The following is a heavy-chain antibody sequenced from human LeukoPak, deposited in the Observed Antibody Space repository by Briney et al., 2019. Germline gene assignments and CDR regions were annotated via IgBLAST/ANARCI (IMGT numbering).Heavy chain of an antibody. J-gene: IGHJ6*02. CDR1: GYTFTSYA. V-gene: IGHV7-4-1*02. CDR3: ATNYGGPTHYYYYYGMDV. Sequence: ASVKVSCKASGYTFTSYAMNWVRQAPGQGLEWMGWINTNTGNPTYAQGFTGRFVFSLDTSVSTAYLQISSLKAEDTAVYYCATNYGGPTHYYYYYGMDVWGQGTTVTVSS. D-gene: IGHD4-23*01. CDR2: INTNTGNP.